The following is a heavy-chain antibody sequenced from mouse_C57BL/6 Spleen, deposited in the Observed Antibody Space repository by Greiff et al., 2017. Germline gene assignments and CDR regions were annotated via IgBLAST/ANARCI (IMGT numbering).Heavy chain of an antibody. Sequence: VQLQQSGPELVKPGASVKISCKASGYSFTDYNMNWVKQSNGKSLEWIGVINPNYGTTSYNQKFKGKATLTVDQSSSTAYMQLNRLTSEDSAVYYFAIRPYGNFLLSMDYWGTGTSVTVSS. CDR2: INPNYGTT. CDR1: GYSFTDYN. CDR3: AIRPYGNFLLSMDY. V-gene: IGHV1-39*01. J-gene: IGHJ4*01. D-gene: IGHD2-1*01.